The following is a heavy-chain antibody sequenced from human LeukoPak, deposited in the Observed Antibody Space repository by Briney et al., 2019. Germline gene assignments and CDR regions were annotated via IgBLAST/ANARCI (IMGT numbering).Heavy chain of an antibody. CDR2: ISSSGNTI. CDR3: ASYYFDY. J-gene: IGHJ4*02. CDR1: GFTFSTYE. Sequence: GGSLRLSCAASGFTFSTYEMNWVRQAPGKGLEWVSFISSSGNTIYYADSVRGRFAISRDNTKNSLYLQMNSLGAEDTAVYYCASYYFDYWGQGTLVTVSS. V-gene: IGHV3-48*03.